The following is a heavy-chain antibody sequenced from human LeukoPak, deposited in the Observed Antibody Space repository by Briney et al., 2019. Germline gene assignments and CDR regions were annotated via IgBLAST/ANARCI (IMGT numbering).Heavy chain of an antibody. CDR1: GGSISSYY. D-gene: IGHD2-15*01. V-gene: IGHV4-59*12. J-gene: IGHJ4*02. CDR2: IYYTGNN. Sequence: SETLSLTCTVSGGSISSYYWSWIRQPPGKGLEWIGYIYYTGNNTYNPSLKSRVTMSVDTSKNQFSLKLSSVTAADTAVYYCAREFYCSGGICYDYWGQGTLVTVSS. CDR3: AREFYCSGGICYDY.